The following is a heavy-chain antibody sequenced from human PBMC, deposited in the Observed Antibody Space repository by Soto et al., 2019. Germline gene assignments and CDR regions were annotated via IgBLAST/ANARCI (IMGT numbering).Heavy chain of an antibody. CDR1: GGSISSSSYY. D-gene: IGHD3-16*02. Sequence: SETLSLTCTVSGGSISSSSYYWGWIRQPPGKGLEWIGSIYYSGSTYYNPSLKSRVTISVDTSKNQFSLKLSSVTAADTAVYYCGSQGPDLDIMRELSPGGWFDPWGQGTLVTVSS. CDR3: GSQGPDLDIMRELSPGGWFDP. J-gene: IGHJ5*02. V-gene: IGHV4-39*01. CDR2: IYYSGST.